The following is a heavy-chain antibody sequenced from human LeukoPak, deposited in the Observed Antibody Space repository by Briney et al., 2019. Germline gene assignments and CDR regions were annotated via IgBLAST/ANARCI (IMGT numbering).Heavy chain of an antibody. CDR2: IYHSGST. V-gene: IGHV4-38-2*02. D-gene: IGHD3-22*01. Sequence: SETLSLTCTVSGYSISSGYYWGWIRQPPGKGLEWIGSIYHSGSTYYNPSLKSRVTISVDTSKNQFSLKLSSVTAADTAVYYCARGSYYDSSGYSYYFDYWGQGTLVTVSS. CDR1: GYSISSGYY. CDR3: ARGSYYDSSGYSYYFDY. J-gene: IGHJ4*02.